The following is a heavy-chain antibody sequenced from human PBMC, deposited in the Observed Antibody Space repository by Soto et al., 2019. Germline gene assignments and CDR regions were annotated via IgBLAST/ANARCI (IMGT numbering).Heavy chain of an antibody. J-gene: IGHJ4*02. V-gene: IGHV4-30-2*01. CDR1: GGSISSGGYS. D-gene: IGHD2-15*01. CDR2: IYHSGST. CDR3: ARWQVVAAQH. Sequence: QLQLQESGSGLVKPSQTLSLTCAVSGGSISSGGYSWSWIRQPPGKGLEWIGYIYHSGSTYYNPSLKGRVTISVARSKNQFSLKLSSVTAADTAVYYGARWQVVAAQHWGQGTLVTVSS.